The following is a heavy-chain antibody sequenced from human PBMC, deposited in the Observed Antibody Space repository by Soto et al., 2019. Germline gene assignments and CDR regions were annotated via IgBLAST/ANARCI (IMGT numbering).Heavy chain of an antibody. CDR2: IYNDGTYS. CDR3: TRGPRPISTGTGAY. CDR1: VFIFKMYW. V-gene: IGHV3-74*01. Sequence: EVQLVESGGGLVPPGGSVRLSCAASVFIFKMYWMHWVRQSPGKGLVWISRIYNDGTYSDYADSVRGRFTISRDNVNDTLYLQMNNLRAEDSGLYYCTRGPRPISTGTGAYWGQGTQVTVSS. D-gene: IGHD3-10*01. J-gene: IGHJ4*02.